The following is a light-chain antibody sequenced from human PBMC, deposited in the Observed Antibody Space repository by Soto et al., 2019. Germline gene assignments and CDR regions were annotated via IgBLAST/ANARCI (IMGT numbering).Light chain of an antibody. CDR2: AAS. V-gene: IGKV1-39*01. Sequence: DIQMTQSPSASVGDTVTITCRASQSISLFLNWYQQKPGKAPKLLIYAASTLQSGVPSRFSGNGSGTDFTLTISSLQPEDFATYYCHQTDTIPETFGQGTKVEIK. CDR3: HQTDTIPET. J-gene: IGKJ1*01. CDR1: QSISLF.